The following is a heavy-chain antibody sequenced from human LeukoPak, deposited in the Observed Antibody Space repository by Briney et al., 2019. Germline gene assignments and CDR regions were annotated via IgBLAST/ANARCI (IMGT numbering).Heavy chain of an antibody. CDR3: AKSSYSNFDY. CDR2: IYHSGST. J-gene: IGHJ4*02. D-gene: IGHD5-18*01. CDR1: GYSIRSGYY. V-gene: IGHV4-38-2*02. Sequence: SETLSLTCTVSGYSIRSGYYWGWIRQPPGKGLEWIGSIYHSGSTYYNPSLKSRVTISVDTSKNQFSLKLSSVTAADTAVYYCAKSSYSNFDYWGQGTLVTVSS.